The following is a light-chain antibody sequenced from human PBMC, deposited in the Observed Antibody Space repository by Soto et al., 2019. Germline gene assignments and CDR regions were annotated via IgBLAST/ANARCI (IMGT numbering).Light chain of an antibody. J-gene: IGLJ1*01. CDR2: EVS. Sequence: QSALTQPAPVSGSPGQSITISCTGTSSDVGGYNYVCWYQLHPGKAPNLMVYEVSNRPSGVSNRFSGSKSGNTASLTISGLQAEDEADYYCSSYTSSTAYVFGTGTKVTVL. CDR1: SSDVGGYNY. CDR3: SSYTSSTAYV. V-gene: IGLV2-14*01.